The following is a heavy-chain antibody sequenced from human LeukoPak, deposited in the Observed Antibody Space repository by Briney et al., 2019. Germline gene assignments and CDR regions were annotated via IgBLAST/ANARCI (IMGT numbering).Heavy chain of an antibody. CDR2: ISYDGSNK. CDR1: GFTFSSYA. Sequence: PGESLRLSCAASGFTFSSYAMHWVRQAPGKGLEWVAVISYDGSNKYYADSVKGRFTISRDNSKNTLYLQMNSLRAEDTAVYYCARKHSYFDYRGQGTLVTVSS. CDR3: ARKHSYFDY. V-gene: IGHV3-30*04. J-gene: IGHJ4*02.